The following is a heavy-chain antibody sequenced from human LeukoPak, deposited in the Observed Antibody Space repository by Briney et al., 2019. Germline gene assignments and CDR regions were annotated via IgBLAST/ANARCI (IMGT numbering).Heavy chain of an antibody. D-gene: IGHD1-26*01. V-gene: IGHV4-61*01. Sequence: PSETLSLTCTVSGGSISSSSYYWSWIRQPPGKGLEWIGYIYYSGSTNYNPSLKSRVTISVDTSKNQFSLKLSSVTAADTAVYYCARGGIVGATTNAFDIWGQGTMVTVSS. J-gene: IGHJ3*02. CDR2: IYYSGST. CDR3: ARGGIVGATTNAFDI. CDR1: GGSISSSSYY.